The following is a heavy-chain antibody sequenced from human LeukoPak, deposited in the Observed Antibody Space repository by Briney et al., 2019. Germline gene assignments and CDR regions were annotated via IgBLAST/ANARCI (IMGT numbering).Heavy chain of an antibody. CDR3: AREGLDTAMVRGFLDY. D-gene: IGHD5-18*01. CDR2: ISAYNGNT. V-gene: IGHV1-18*01. CDR1: GYTFTSHG. J-gene: IGHJ4*02. Sequence: ASVKVSCKASGYTFTSHGISWVRQTPGQGLEWMGWISAYNGNTNYAQKLQGRVTMTTDTSTSTAYMELRSLRSDDTAVYYCAREGLDTAMVRGFLDYWGQGTLVTVPS.